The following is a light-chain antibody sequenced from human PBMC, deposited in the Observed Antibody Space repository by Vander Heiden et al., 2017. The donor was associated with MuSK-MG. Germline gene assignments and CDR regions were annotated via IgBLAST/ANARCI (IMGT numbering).Light chain of an antibody. J-gene: IGLJ2*01. V-gene: IGLV1-40*01. Sequence: QSVLTQPPSVSGAPGQRVTISCTGSSSNIGAGYDVHWYQQLPGTAPKLLIYGNSNRPSGVPDRFSGSKSGTSASLAITGLQAEDEADYYCQSYDSSLSGLYEVFGGGTKLTVL. CDR3: QSYDSSLSGLYEV. CDR2: GNS. CDR1: SSNIGAGYD.